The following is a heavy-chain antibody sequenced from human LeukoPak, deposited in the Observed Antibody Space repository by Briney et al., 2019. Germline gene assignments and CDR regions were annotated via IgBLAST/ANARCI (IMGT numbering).Heavy chain of an antibody. CDR1: GFTFTSSA. V-gene: IGHV3-23*01. D-gene: IGHD3-22*01. J-gene: IGHJ4*02. CDR2: ISGSGGST. Sequence: GGSLRLSCAASGFTFTSSAMSWVRQAPGKGLECVSSISGSGGSTDYAGSVKGRFTISRDNSKNTLYLQMNGLRAEDMAVYYCASHKENFYDSSGNYWGQGTLVTVSS. CDR3: ASHKENFYDSSGNY.